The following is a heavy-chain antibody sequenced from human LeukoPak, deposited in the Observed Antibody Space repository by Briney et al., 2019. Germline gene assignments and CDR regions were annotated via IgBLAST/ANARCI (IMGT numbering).Heavy chain of an antibody. V-gene: IGHV1-8*02. CDR2: MNPNSGNT. Sequence: GASVKVSCKASGYTFTSYGISWVRQAPGQGLEWMGWMNPNSGNTGYAQKFQGRVTMTRNTSISTAYMELSSLRSEDTAVYYCARGQNGGGYFDWLPRASSGWYFIDYWGQGTLVTVSS. CDR3: ARGQNGGGYFDWLPRASSGWYFIDY. CDR1: GYTFTSYG. J-gene: IGHJ4*02. D-gene: IGHD3-9*01.